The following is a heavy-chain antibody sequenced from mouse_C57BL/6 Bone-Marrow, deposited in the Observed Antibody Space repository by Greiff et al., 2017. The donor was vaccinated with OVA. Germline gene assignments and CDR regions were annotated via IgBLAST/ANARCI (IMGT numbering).Heavy chain of an antibody. CDR3: ARDYYGSSHYFDY. CDR1: GYTFTSYG. V-gene: IGHV1-81*01. Sequence: VHLVESGAELARPGASVKLSCKASGYTFTSYGISWVKQRTGQGLEWIGEIYPRSGNTYYNEKFKGKATLTADKSSSTAYMELRSLTSEDSSVYFCARDYYGSSHYFDYWGQGTTLTVSS. J-gene: IGHJ2*01. D-gene: IGHD1-1*01. CDR2: IYPRSGNT.